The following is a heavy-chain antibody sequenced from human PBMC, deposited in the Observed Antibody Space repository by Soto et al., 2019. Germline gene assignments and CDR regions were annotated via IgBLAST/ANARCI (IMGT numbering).Heavy chain of an antibody. D-gene: IGHD5-12*01. CDR2: ISSSSSYI. Sequence: EVQLVESGGGLVKPGGSLRLSCAASGFTFSSYSMNWVRQAPGKGLEWVSSISSSSSYIYYADSVKGRFTISRDNAKNSLYLQRNSLRCEDTAVYYCARDEPGYNIVATGGGYYGMDVWGQGTTVTVSS. CDR3: ARDEPGYNIVATGGGYYGMDV. J-gene: IGHJ6*02. CDR1: GFTFSSYS. V-gene: IGHV3-21*01.